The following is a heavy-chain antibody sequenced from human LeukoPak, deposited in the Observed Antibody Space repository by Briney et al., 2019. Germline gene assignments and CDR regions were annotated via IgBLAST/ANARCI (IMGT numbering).Heavy chain of an antibody. CDR3: ARDAVVVVTLGGYYGMDV. D-gene: IGHD3-22*01. Sequence: GRSLRLSCAASGFTFSSYGMHWVRQAPGKGLEWVAVIWYDGSNKYYADSVKGRFTISRDNSKNTLYLQMNSLRAEDTAVYYCARDAVVVVTLGGYYGMDVWGQGTTVTVSS. J-gene: IGHJ6*02. CDR1: GFTFSSYG. CDR2: IWYDGSNK. V-gene: IGHV3-33*01.